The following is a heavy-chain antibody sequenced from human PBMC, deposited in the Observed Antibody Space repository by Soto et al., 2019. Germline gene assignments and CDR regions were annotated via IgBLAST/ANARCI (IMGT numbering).Heavy chain of an antibody. CDR1: GGSFSGYY. Sequence: TSEPLSLTCAVYGGSFSGYYWSWVRQPPGKGLERLVRINHSGSTNYNPSLKSRVTISVDTSKNQFSLKLSSVTAADTAVYYCARVPFMITFGGVIVVSKGGYYYDMDVWGQGTTVTVSS. D-gene: IGHD3-16*02. CDR2: INHSGST. CDR3: ARVPFMITFGGVIVVSKGGYYYDMDV. J-gene: IGHJ6*02. V-gene: IGHV4-34*01.